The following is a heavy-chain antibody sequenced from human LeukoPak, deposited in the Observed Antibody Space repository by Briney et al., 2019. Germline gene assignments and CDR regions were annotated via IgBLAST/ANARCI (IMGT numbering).Heavy chain of an antibody. J-gene: IGHJ4*02. CDR1: GYIFTNYW. Sequence: GESLKISCEASGYIFTNYWIGWVRQMPGKGLEWMGIIWPDDSETRYSPSFQGQVTMSVDKSTNTAYLRWSTLKASDSGIYYCTRQPIDYGPDYWGQGTLVTVSS. D-gene: IGHD4/OR15-4a*01. CDR2: IWPDDSET. V-gene: IGHV5-51*01. CDR3: TRQPIDYGPDY.